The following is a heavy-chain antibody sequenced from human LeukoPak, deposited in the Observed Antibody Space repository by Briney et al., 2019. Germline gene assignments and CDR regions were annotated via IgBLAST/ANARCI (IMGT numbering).Heavy chain of an antibody. V-gene: IGHV1-18*01. Sequence: RASVKVSCKASGYTFTSYGISWVRQAPGQGLEWMGWISAYNGNTNYAQKLQGRVTMTTDTSTSTAYMELRSLRSDDTAVYYCAREQGYCSSTSCYSGPTFDPWGQGTLVTVSS. CDR2: ISAYNGNT. CDR1: GYTFTSYG. CDR3: AREQGYCSSTSCYSGPTFDP. D-gene: IGHD2-2*01. J-gene: IGHJ5*02.